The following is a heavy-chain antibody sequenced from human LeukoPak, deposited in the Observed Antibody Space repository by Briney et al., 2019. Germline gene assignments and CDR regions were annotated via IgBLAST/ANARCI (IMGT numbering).Heavy chain of an antibody. D-gene: IGHD3-3*01. Sequence: PGGSLRLSCAASGFTFSSYSMNWVRQAPGKGLEWVSSISSSSSYIYYVDSVKGRFTISRDNAKNSLYLQMNSLRAEDTAVYYCARDSILEWLLYPGYFDYWGQGTLVTVSS. CDR1: GFTFSSYS. CDR3: ARDSILEWLLYPGYFDY. J-gene: IGHJ4*02. V-gene: IGHV3-21*01. CDR2: ISSSSSYI.